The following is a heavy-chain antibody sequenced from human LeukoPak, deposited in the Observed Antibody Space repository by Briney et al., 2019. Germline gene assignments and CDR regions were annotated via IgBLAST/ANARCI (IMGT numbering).Heavy chain of an antibody. D-gene: IGHD3-3*01. CDR3: ARDNAWSFDS. Sequence: GGSLRLSCVDSGFNFRTFAFHWLRQTPDRGLEWLAFLSHDETARHYRDSVKGRFTVSRDIAKNTLFLQMDRLRTEDTATYHCARDNAWSFDSWGPGTQVSVSS. J-gene: IGHJ4*02. V-gene: IGHV3-30*04. CDR2: LSHDETAR. CDR1: GFNFRTFA.